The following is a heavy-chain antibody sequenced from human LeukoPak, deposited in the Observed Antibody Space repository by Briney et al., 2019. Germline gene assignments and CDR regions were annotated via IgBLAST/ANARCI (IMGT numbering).Heavy chain of an antibody. CDR1: GFIFSTHT. Sequence: GSLRLSCAASGFIFSTHTMNWVRQPPGKGLEWIGEIYHSGSTNYNPSLKSRVTISVDKSKNQFSLKLSSVTAADTAVYYCARIVRYNWNYGLFDYWGQGTLVTVSS. CDR2: IYHSGST. V-gene: IGHV4-4*02. J-gene: IGHJ4*02. CDR3: ARIVRYNWNYGLFDY. D-gene: IGHD1-7*01.